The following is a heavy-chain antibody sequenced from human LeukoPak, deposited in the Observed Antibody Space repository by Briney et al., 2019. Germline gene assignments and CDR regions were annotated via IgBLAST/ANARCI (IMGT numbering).Heavy chain of an antibody. CDR1: GXTFSSYG. D-gene: IGHD3-10*01. V-gene: IGHV3-30*03. CDR2: ISYDGSNK. Sequence: PGGSLRLSCAASGXTFSSYGMHWVRQAPGKGLEWVAVISYDGSNKYYADSVRGRFTISRDNSKNTLYLQMNSLRAEDTAVYYCARLAYGSGSYPDAFDIWGQGTMVTVSS. J-gene: IGHJ3*02. CDR3: ARLAYGSGSYPDAFDI.